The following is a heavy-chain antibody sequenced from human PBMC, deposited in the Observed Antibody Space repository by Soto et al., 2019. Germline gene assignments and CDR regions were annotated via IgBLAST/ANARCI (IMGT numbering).Heavy chain of an antibody. D-gene: IGHD3-10*01. Sequence: EVQLLESGGGLVQPGGSLRLSCAASGFTFSSYAMSWVRQAPGKGLEWVSAISGSGGSTYYADSVKGRFTISRDNSKNTLYLQMNSLRAEDTAVYYCAKGSVLWFGESYNWFDPWGQGTLVTVSS. V-gene: IGHV3-23*01. CDR1: GFTFSSYA. CDR3: AKGSVLWFGESYNWFDP. CDR2: ISGSGGST. J-gene: IGHJ5*02.